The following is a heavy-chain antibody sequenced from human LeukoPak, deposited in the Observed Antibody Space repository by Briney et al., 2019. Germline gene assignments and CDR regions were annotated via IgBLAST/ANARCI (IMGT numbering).Heavy chain of an antibody. CDR1: GGSISSYY. CDR3: ARGWWELLAWFDP. J-gene: IGHJ5*02. D-gene: IGHD1-26*01. CDR2: IYYSGST. Sequence: SETLSLTCTVSGGSISSYYWSWIRQPPGKGLEWIGYIYYSGSTNYNPSLKSRVTISVDTSKNQFSLKLSSVTAADTAVYYCARGWWELLAWFDPWGQGTLVTVSS. V-gene: IGHV4-59*12.